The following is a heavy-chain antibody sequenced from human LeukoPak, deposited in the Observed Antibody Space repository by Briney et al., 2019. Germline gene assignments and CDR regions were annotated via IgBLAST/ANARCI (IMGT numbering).Heavy chain of an antibody. V-gene: IGHV3-21*01. CDR1: GFTFSDYA. CDR3: ARGPPRGKYYYMDV. Sequence: GGSLRLSCAASGFTFSDYAMNWVRQAPGKGLEWVSSISSGGSYISYADSVKGRFTVSRDNAKDSLFLQMRSLRDEDTAVYYCARGPPRGKYYYMDVWGKGTTVTVSS. D-gene: IGHD1-1*01. CDR2: ISSGGSYI. J-gene: IGHJ6*03.